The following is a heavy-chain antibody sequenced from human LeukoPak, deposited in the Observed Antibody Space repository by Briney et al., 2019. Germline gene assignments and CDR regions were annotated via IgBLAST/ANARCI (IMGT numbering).Heavy chain of an antibody. D-gene: IGHD3-22*01. Sequence: GGSLRLSCAASGFTFSSYEMNWVRQAPGKGLEWVSYISSSGSTIYYADSVKGRFTISRDNAKNSLYPQMNSLRAEDTAVYYCARDQKVRLRSMIVVVTFDYWGQGTLVTVSS. CDR2: ISSSGSTI. V-gene: IGHV3-48*03. J-gene: IGHJ4*02. CDR1: GFTFSSYE. CDR3: ARDQKVRLRSMIVVVTFDY.